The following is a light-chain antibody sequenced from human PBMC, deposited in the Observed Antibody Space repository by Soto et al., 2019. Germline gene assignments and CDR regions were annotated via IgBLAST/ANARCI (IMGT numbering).Light chain of an antibody. CDR3: QVWDSSTWV. CDR1: NIGSKN. J-gene: IGLJ3*02. CDR2: RDS. V-gene: IGLV3-9*01. Sequence: SYELTQPLSVSVALGQTARITCGGNNIGSKNVHWYQQKPGQAPVLVIYRDSNRPSGIPERFSGSNSGNTATLTISRAQAGDEADYYCQVWDSSTWVFGGVTNLTVL.